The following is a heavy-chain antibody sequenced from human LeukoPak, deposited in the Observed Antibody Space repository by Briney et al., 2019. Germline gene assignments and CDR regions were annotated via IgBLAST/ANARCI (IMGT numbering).Heavy chain of an antibody. V-gene: IGHV1-24*01. CDR1: GYTLTELS. J-gene: IGHJ6*03. Sequence: VASVKVSCKVSGYTLTELSMHWVRQAPGKGLEWMGGFDPEDGETIYAQKLQGRVTMTRDTSISTAYMELSRLRSDDTAVYYCARHPRGYCYYMDVWGKGTTVTVSS. D-gene: IGHD3-10*01. CDR3: ARHPRGYCYYMDV. CDR2: FDPEDGET.